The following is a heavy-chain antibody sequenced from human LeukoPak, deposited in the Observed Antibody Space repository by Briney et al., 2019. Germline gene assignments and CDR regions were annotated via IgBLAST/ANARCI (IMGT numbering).Heavy chain of an antibody. J-gene: IGHJ4*02. V-gene: IGHV1-69*13. D-gene: IGHD5-12*01. CDR2: IIPIFGTA. CDR3: AKSYRGYSGYAGDN. Sequence: SVKVSCKASGGTFSSYAISWVRQAPGQGLEWMGGIIPIFGTANYAQKFQGRVTITADESTSTAYMELSSLRSEDTAVYYCAKSYRGYSGYAGDNWGQGTLVTVSS. CDR1: GGTFSSYA.